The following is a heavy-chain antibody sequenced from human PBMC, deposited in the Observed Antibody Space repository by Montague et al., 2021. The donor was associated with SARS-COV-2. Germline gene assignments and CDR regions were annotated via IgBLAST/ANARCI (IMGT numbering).Heavy chain of an antibody. CDR3: ARGDSDSSGYYYYFDY. CDR1: GFTFSSYD. V-gene: IGHV3-13*04. J-gene: IGHJ4*02. Sequence: SQRLSCAASGFTFSSYDMHWVRQATGKGLEWVSAIGTAGDTYYPGSVKGRFTISRENAKNSLYLQMNSLRAGDTAVYYCARGDSDSSGYYYYFDYWGQGTLVTVSS. CDR2: IGTAGDT. D-gene: IGHD3-22*01.